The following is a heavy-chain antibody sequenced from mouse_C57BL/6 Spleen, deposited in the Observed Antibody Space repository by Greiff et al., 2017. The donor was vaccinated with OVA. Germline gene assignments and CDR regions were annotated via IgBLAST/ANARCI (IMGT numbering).Heavy chain of an antibody. CDR2: ISSGSSTI. Sequence: EVHLVESGGGLVKPGGSLKLSCAASGFTFSDYGMHWVRQAPEKGLEWVAYISSGSSTIYYADTVKGRFTISRDNAKNTLFLQMTSLRSEDTAMYYCARIYYGNPYAMDYWGQGTSVTVSS. CDR1: GFTFSDYG. D-gene: IGHD2-1*01. CDR3: ARIYYGNPYAMDY. J-gene: IGHJ4*01. V-gene: IGHV5-17*01.